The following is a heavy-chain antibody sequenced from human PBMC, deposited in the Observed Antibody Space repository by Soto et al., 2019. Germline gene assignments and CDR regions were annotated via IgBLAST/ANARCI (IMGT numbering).Heavy chain of an antibody. J-gene: IGHJ5*02. CDR2: ISAYNGNT. CDR3: ARDFDYGSGSYYPYNWFDP. CDR1: GYTFTIYG. Sequence: ASVKVSCKASGYTFTIYGFSWVRQAPGQGLEWMGWISAYNGNTNYAQKLQGRVTMTTDTSTSTAYMELRSLRSDDTAVYYCARDFDYGSGSYYPYNWFDPWGQGTLVTVSS. V-gene: IGHV1-18*01. D-gene: IGHD3-10*01.